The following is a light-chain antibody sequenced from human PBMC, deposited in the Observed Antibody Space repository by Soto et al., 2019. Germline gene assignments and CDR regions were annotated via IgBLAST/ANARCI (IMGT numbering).Light chain of an antibody. CDR3: SSHAGSSAFYV. CDR1: SSDIGAYDY. Sequence: LTQPASVSGSPGQSITISCTETSSDIGAYDYVSWYQQYPGRVPKLLIHEVTNRPSGVSDRFSGSKSGNTASLTISGLQTEDEADYYCSSHAGSSAFYVFGTGTKVTVL. J-gene: IGLJ1*01. CDR2: EVT. V-gene: IGLV2-14*01.